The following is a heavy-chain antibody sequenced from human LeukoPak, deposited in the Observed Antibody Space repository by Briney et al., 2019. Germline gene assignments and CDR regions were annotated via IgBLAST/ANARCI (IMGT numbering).Heavy chain of an antibody. V-gene: IGHV4-4*02. J-gene: IGHJ4*02. CDR1: GGSISSSNW. D-gene: IGHD3-10*01. CDR2: IYHSGST. CDR3: ARGRVTMVRGDLDY. Sequence: SETLSLTCAVSGGSISSSNWWSWVRQPPGKGLEWIGEIYHSGSTNYNPSLKSRVTISVDKSKNQFSLKLSSVTAADTAVYYCARGRVTMVRGDLDYWGQGTLVTVSS.